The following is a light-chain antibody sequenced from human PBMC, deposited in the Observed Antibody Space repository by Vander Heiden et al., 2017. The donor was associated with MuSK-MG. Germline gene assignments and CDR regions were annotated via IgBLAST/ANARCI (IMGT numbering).Light chain of an antibody. CDR2: GAS. J-gene: IGKJ3*01. CDR1: QSVSSSY. V-gene: IGKV3-20*01. CDR3: QQDGSSPLT. Sequence: EIVLTQSPGTLSLSPGERATLSCRASQSVSSSYLAWYQQKPGQAPRLLIYGASSRATGIPDRFSGSGSGTDFTLTISRLEPEDFAVYYCQQDGSSPLTFGPGTKVXIK.